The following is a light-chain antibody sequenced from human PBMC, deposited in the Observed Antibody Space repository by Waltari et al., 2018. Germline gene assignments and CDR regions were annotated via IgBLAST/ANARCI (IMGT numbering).Light chain of an antibody. CDR3: QSYDSSLSGWV. CDR2: GNR. J-gene: IGLJ3*02. V-gene: IGLV1-40*01. Sequence: QPVLTQPPSVSGAPGQRVTISCTGSNSNIGAGYAVHWYQQFPGTAPKLLIYGNRNRPPGVPDRFSGSKSGTSASLAITGLQAEDEADYYCQSYDSSLSGWVFGGGTKLTVL. CDR1: NSNIGAGYA.